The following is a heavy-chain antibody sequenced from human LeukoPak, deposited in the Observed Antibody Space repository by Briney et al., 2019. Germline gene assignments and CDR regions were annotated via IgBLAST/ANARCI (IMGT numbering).Heavy chain of an antibody. CDR3: ARDKGYCSSTSCYPDVFDI. D-gene: IGHD2-2*01. V-gene: IGHV3-21*01. J-gene: IGHJ3*02. CDR1: GFTFSSYS. Sequence: GGSLRLSCAAPGFTFSSYSMNWVRQAPGKGLEWVSSISSSSSYIYYADSVKGRFTISRDNAKNSLYLQMNSLRAEDAAVYYCARDKGYCSSTSCYPDVFDIWGQGTMVTVSS. CDR2: ISSSSSYI.